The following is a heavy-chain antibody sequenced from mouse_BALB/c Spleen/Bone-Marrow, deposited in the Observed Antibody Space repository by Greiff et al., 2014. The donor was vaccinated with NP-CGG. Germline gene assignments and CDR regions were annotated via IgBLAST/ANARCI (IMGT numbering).Heavy chain of an antibody. Sequence: EVKLQESGGGLVQPKGSLKLSCAASGFTFNTYAMNWVRQAPGKGLEWVARIRSKSNNYATYYANSVKDRFTISRDDSQNMLYLQMNNLKTEVTAMYYCVRHGYFGNYYYALDYWGQGTSVTVSS. J-gene: IGHJ4*01. CDR1: GFTFNTYA. V-gene: IGHV10-1*02. CDR2: IRSKSNNYAT. CDR3: VRHGYFGNYYYALDY. D-gene: IGHD2-1*01.